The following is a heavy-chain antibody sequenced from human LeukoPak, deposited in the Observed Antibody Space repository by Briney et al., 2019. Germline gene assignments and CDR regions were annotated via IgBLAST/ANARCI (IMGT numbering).Heavy chain of an antibody. J-gene: IGHJ4*02. Sequence: GGSLRLSCAVAGFIFSDYAMIWVRQAPGKGLEWVSAISGSGGSTYYADSVKGRFTISRDNSKNTLYLQMNSLRAEDTAVYYCAKEQRVVVPASYVDYWGQGTLVTVSS. CDR3: AKEQRVVVPASYVDY. CDR2: ISGSGGST. CDR1: GFIFSDYA. V-gene: IGHV3-23*01. D-gene: IGHD2-2*01.